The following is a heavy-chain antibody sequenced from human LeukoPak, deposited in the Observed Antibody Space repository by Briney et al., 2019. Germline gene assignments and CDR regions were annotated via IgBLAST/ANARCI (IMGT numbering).Heavy chain of an antibody. V-gene: IGHV3-48*03. CDR2: ITTSGTST. Sequence: GGSLRLSCATSGFTFSSYEMNWVRQAPGKGLEWISYITTSGTSTYYADSVKGRFTISRDNGKTALSLQMNSLGAEDTAVYYCVVHSATSCYWGQGTLVTVS. D-gene: IGHD1-26*01. CDR1: GFTFSSYE. J-gene: IGHJ4*02. CDR3: VVHSATSCY.